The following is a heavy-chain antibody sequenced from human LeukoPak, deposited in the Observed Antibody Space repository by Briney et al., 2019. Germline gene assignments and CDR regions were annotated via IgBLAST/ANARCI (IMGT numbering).Heavy chain of an antibody. V-gene: IGHV3-23*01. J-gene: IGHJ4*02. CDR3: AKDPKSGSYSVDYFDY. CDR2: ISGSGGST. Sequence: AGTLSLSCAASGFTISSYGMSWVCQAPGKGLERVSAISGSGGSTYYADSVKGRFTITRDNTKDTLYLQMNSLRTEGTAVDYCAKDPKSGSYSVDYFDYWGQGTLVTVSS. CDR1: GFTISSYG. D-gene: IGHD1-26*01.